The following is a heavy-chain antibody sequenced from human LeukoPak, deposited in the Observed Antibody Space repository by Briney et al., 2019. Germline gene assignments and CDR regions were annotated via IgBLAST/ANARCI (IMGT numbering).Heavy chain of an antibody. Sequence: VSVKVSCKASGYTFTSYAMHWVRQAPGQRLEWMGWINAGNGNTKYSQKFQGRVTITRDTSASTAYMELSSLRSEDTAVYYCARDSGNYYDSSGYGDYWGQGTLVTVSS. D-gene: IGHD3-22*01. J-gene: IGHJ4*02. V-gene: IGHV1-3*01. CDR1: GYTFTSYA. CDR3: ARDSGNYYDSSGYGDY. CDR2: INAGNGNT.